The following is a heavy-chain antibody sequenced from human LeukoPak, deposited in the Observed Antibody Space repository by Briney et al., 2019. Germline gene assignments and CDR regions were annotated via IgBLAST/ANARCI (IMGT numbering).Heavy chain of an antibody. J-gene: IGHJ4*02. CDR2: IDPSDSYT. Sequence: GESLKISCKGSGYSFTNYWITWVRQMPGKGLECVGKIDPSDSYTNYSPSVQGHVTISADKSINTAYLQWSSLEASDTAIYFCARHLGGYTHFDYWGQGTLVTVSS. V-gene: IGHV5-10-1*01. CDR1: GYSFTNYW. D-gene: IGHD3-22*01. CDR3: ARHLGGYTHFDY.